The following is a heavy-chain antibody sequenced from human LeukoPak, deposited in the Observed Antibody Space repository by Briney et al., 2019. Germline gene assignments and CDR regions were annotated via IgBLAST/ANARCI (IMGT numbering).Heavy chain of an antibody. J-gene: IGHJ4*02. CDR2: INTDGRTT. D-gene: IGHD3-10*01. CDR3: VRSFSGPADY. CDR1: GFTFSSYW. V-gene: IGHV3-74*01. Sequence: PGGSLILSCAASGFTFSSYWMHWVRQAPGKGLVWVSRINTDGRTTNYADSVKGRFTISRDSTKSTLYLQMNSLRAEDTAVYYCVRSFSGPADYWGQGTQVTVSS.